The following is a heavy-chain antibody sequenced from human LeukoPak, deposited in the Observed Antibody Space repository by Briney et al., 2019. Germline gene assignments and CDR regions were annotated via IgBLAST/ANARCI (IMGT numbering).Heavy chain of an antibody. Sequence: PSETLSLTCTVSGGSISSYYWSWIRQPPGKGLEWIGYIYYSGSTNFNPSLKSRVTISVDTSKNQFSLKLSSVTAADTAVYYCAREGTAGTNLNWFDPWGQGTLVTVPS. CDR3: AREGTAGTNLNWFDP. CDR1: GGSISSYY. D-gene: IGHD1-1*01. J-gene: IGHJ5*02. V-gene: IGHV4-59*01. CDR2: IYYSGST.